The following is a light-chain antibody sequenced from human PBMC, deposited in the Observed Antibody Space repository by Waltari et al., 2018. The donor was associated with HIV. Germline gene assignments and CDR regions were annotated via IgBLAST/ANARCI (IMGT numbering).Light chain of an antibody. CDR1: DIGSHS. J-gene: IGLJ1*01. CDR2: DQR. CDR3: KVWHRDSEHYV. V-gene: IGLV3-21*02. Sequence: SYVLTQPPSVPVAPGQTARITCGGHDIGSHSVQWYQQKPGQAPGLVVYDQRNRPPAIPGLLSGSTIGTTGTLTISRGEAGDEDDYYCKVWHRDSEHYV.